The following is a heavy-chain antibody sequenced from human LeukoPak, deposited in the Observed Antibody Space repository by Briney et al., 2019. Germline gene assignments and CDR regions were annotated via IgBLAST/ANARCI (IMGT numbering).Heavy chain of an antibody. J-gene: IGHJ4*02. CDR1: GFTVSNNY. Sequence: PGGSLRLSCTASGFTVSNNYMSWVRQAPGKGLEWVSYISSSSSTIYYADSVKGRFTISRDNAKNSLYLQMNSLRAEDTAVYYCARLWFGELSPPFSRNNWGQGTLVTVSS. V-gene: IGHV3-48*01. CDR2: ISSSSSTI. CDR3: ARLWFGELSPPFSRNN. D-gene: IGHD3-10*01.